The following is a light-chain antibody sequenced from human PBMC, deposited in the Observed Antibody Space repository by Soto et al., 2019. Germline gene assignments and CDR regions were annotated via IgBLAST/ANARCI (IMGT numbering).Light chain of an antibody. J-gene: IGKJ1*01. CDR3: QQIDSLPRT. CDR2: DAS. CDR1: QSVTSY. Sequence: ILLPQCPAPLSLSAGERSTLSCRASQSVTSYLAWYQQKPGQAPRLLIYDASNRATGIPARFSGSGSGTEFTLTLYCAHAEDFATWYCQQIDSLPRTFDLGT. V-gene: IGKV3-11*01.